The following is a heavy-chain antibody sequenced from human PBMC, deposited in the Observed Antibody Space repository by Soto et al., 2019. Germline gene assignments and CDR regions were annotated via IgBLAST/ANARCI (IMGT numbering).Heavy chain of an antibody. CDR1: GFSVSSSGEG. V-gene: IGHV2-5*02. CDR2: IYWDDDK. Sequence: SGPTLVNPTQTLTLTCTVPGFSVSSSGEGVGWIRQPPGKALEWLALIYWDDDKRYSPSLKSRLTITKDTSKNQVVLTLTNMDPVDTATYYCAHRQRTVYFDYWGQGTLVTVSS. J-gene: IGHJ4*02. D-gene: IGHD4-17*01. CDR3: AHRQRTVYFDY.